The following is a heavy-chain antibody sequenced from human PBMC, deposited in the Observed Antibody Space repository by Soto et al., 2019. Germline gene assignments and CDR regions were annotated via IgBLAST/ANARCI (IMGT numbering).Heavy chain of an antibody. D-gene: IGHD5-18*01. J-gene: IGHJ4*02. V-gene: IGHV1-18*01. CDR1: GYTFTSYG. CDR3: ARDGLVATAMAPGVRYFAY. CDR2: ISANNGNT. Sequence: ASVKVSCKASGYTFTSYGISWVRQAPGQGLEWMGRISANNGNTNYAQKLQGRVTMTADKSTSTAYMELSSLRSEDTAVYYCARDGLVATAMAPGVRYFAYWGQGTLVTVSS.